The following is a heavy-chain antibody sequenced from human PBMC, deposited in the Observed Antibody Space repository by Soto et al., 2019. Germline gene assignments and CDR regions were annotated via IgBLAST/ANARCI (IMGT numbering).Heavy chain of an antibody. CDR2: INHSGST. CDR3: ARSCSSTSCYWFDP. V-gene: IGHV4-34*01. CDR1: VGSFSCYY. Sequence: ASETLSLTCAVYVGSFSCYYWIWIRQPPGKGLEWIGEINHSGSTNYNPSLKSRVTISVDTSKNQFSLKLSSVTAADTAVYYCARSCSSTSCYWFDPWGQGTLVTVYS. J-gene: IGHJ5*02. D-gene: IGHD2-2*01.